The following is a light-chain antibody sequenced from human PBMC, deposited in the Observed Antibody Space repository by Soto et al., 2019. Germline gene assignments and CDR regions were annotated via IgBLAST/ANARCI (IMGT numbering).Light chain of an antibody. CDR2: DAS. V-gene: IGKV3D-15*01. CDR1: QSVRKY. Sequence: EIVMTQSPATVPASPGERVTLSCRASQSVRKYLGWYQQKPGQAPRLLIYDASNRATDIPPRFSGSGSGTDFTLSIISLQTEDYANNYCQQIHSTALTVVQGTRR. J-gene: IGKJ5*01. CDR3: QQIHSTALT.